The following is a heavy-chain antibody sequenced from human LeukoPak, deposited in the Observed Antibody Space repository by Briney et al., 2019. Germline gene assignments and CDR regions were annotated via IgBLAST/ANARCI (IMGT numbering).Heavy chain of an antibody. Sequence: GGSLRLSCAASGFTFCSYRMSCVPQSPGAGLGWVANIKQDGSDTYYVDSVKGRFTIARENAKNALYLQMNSLRAEDTAVYYCARGRYTSGWYPDYFDYWGQGTLVTVSS. V-gene: IGHV3-7*04. D-gene: IGHD6-19*01. CDR1: GFTFCSYR. CDR2: IKQDGSDT. J-gene: IGHJ4*02. CDR3: ARGRYTSGWYPDYFDY.